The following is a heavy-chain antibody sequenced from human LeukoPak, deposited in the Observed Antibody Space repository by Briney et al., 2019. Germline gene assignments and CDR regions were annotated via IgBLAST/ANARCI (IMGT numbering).Heavy chain of an antibody. CDR1: GGSISSGGYY. CDR2: IYYSGST. V-gene: IGHV4-31*03. Sequence: PSETLSLTCTVSGGSISSGGYYWSWIRQHPGKGLEWIGYIYYSGSTYYNPSLKSRVTISVDTSKNQFSLKLSSVTAADTAVYYCARERGAYYYDSSAYFDIWGQGTEVTVSS. D-gene: IGHD3-22*01. CDR3: ARERGAYYYDSSAYFDI. J-gene: IGHJ3*02.